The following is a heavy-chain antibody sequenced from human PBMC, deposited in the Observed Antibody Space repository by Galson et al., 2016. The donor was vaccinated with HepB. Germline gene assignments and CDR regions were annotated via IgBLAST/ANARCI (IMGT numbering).Heavy chain of an antibody. V-gene: IGHV3-7*01. CDR3: GNIAF. CDR2: INHDGSEK. D-gene: IGHD5-12*01. J-gene: IGHJ4*02. CDR1: GFIFSNNW. Sequence: SLRLSCAASGFIFSNNWMSWVRQTPGKGLEWVATINHDGSEKYYVDSVKGRFTISRDNARNSLYLQMNSLRAEDTAVYYFGNIAFWGQGTLVTVSS.